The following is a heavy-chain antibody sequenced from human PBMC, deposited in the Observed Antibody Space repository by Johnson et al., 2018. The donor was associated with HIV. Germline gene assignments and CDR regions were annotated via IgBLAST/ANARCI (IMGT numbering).Heavy chain of an antibody. CDR3: ARTGVLGAFDI. CDR1: GFTFSTYG. V-gene: IGHV3-33*03. CDR2: MWYDGSNK. D-gene: IGHD2-8*02. J-gene: IGHJ3*02. Sequence: QVQLVESGGGVVQPGRSLRLSCAASGFTFSTYGMHWVRQAPGKGLEWVAVMWYDGSNKYYVDSVKGRFTISRDNAKNSLYLQMNSLRAGDTAVYYCARTGVLGAFDIWGQGTMVTVSS.